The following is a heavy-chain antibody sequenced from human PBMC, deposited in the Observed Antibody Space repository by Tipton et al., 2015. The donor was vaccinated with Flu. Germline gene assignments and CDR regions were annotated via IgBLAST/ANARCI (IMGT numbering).Heavy chain of an antibody. J-gene: IGHJ5*01. CDR1: GGSISSSSHY. Sequence: LRLSCTVSGGSISSSSHYWGWIRQAPGRGLEWVGSIYYTGYPYYNSSLKSRLAMSIDTSKKQFSLRLCSVTAADTAVYYCAKVLFGWVESWAQGTLVTVSS. D-gene: IGHD3-16*01. CDR2: IYYTGYP. CDR3: AKVLFGWVES. V-gene: IGHV4-39*07.